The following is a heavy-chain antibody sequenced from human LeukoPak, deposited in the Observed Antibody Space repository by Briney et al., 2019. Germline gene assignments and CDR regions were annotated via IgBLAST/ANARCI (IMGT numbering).Heavy chain of an antibody. Sequence: GESLKISCQGSGYTFSNYWIGWVRQMPGKGLEWMGIIYPGDSDTGYSPSFQGQVTISADKSISTAYLQWSSLKASDTAMYYCARLGYYYDSSGYYRFDYWGQGTLVTVSS. CDR1: GYTFSNYW. V-gene: IGHV5-51*01. J-gene: IGHJ4*02. CDR3: ARLGYYYDSSGYYRFDY. D-gene: IGHD3-22*01. CDR2: IYPGDSDT.